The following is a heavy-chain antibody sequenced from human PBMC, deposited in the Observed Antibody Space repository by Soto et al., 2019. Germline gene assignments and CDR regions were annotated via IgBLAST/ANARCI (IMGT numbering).Heavy chain of an antibody. Sequence: SETLSLTCTVSGGSVSSGSYYWSWIRRPPWKGLEWIGYIYYSGSTNYNPSLKSRVTISVDTSKNQFSLKLSSVTAADTAVYYCSVYSPYYDSSGLDYWGQGTLVTVSS. J-gene: IGHJ4*02. CDR1: GGSVSSGSYY. V-gene: IGHV4-61*01. D-gene: IGHD3-22*01. CDR3: SVYSPYYDSSGLDY. CDR2: IYYSGST.